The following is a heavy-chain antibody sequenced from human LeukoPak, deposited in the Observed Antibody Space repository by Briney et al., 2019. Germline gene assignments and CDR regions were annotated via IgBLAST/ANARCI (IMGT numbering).Heavy chain of an antibody. CDR3: ARDKGGYSSSWLSWFDP. J-gene: IGHJ5*02. D-gene: IGHD6-13*01. V-gene: IGHV1-69*06. CDR1: GGTFSSYA. CDR2: IIPIFGTA. Sequence: SVKVSCKASGGTFSSYAISWVRQAPGHGLEWMGGIIPIFGTANYAQKFQGRVTITADKSTSTAYMELSSLRSEDTAVYYCARDKGGYSSSWLSWFDPWGQGTLVTVSS.